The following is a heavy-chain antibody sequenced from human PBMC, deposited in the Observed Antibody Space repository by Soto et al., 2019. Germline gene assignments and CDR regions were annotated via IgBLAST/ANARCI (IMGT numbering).Heavy chain of an antibody. J-gene: IGHJ4*02. V-gene: IGHV3-23*01. D-gene: IGHD2-2*01. CDR3: VPTPEGQPFDY. Sequence: VQLLESGGGLVQPGGSLRLSCAASGFTFSSYGMSWVRQAPGKGLEWVSTIRGRGDSTYYADSVKGRFTISRDNSKNTLYLQMNSLRAEDTATYYCVPTPEGQPFDYWGQGTLVTVSS. CDR1: GFTFSSYG. CDR2: IRGRGDST.